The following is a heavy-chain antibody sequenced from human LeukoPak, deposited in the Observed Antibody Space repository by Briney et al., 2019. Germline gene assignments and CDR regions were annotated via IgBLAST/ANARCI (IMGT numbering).Heavy chain of an antibody. J-gene: IGHJ6*03. CDR1: GGTFSSYA. CDR3: AKGGEPPPYYYYYYMDV. CDR2: IIPIFGTA. Sequence: SVKVSCKASGGTFSSYAISWVRQAPGQGLEWMGGIIPIFGTANYAQKFQGRVTITTDESTSTAYMELSGLRSDDTAVYYCAKGGEPPPYYYYYYMDVWGKGTTVTVSS. V-gene: IGHV1-69*05. D-gene: IGHD1-26*01.